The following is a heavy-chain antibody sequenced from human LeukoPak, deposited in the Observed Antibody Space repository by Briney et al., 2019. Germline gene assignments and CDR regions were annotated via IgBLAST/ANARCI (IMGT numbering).Heavy chain of an antibody. J-gene: IGHJ4*02. D-gene: IGHD4-17*01. V-gene: IGHV3-23*01. Sequence: GGSLRLSCAASGFTFSSYAMSRVRQAPGKGLEWVSAISCSGGSTYYADSVKGRFTSSRDNSKNTLYLQMNSLRAEDTAVYYCAKEDLEVTSYFDYWGQGTLVTVSS. CDR2: ISCSGGST. CDR1: GFTFSSYA. CDR3: AKEDLEVTSYFDY.